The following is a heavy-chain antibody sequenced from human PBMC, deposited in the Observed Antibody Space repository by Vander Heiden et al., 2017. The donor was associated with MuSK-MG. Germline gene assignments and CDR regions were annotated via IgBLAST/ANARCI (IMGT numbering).Heavy chain of an antibody. J-gene: IGHJ4*02. CDR2: IYHSGST. Sequence: VQLQESGPGLVKPSETLSLTCTVSGYSISSGYYWGWIRQPPGKGLEWIGSIYHSGSTYYNPSLKSRVTISVDTSKNQFSLKLSSVTAADTAVYYCAREGPYDFWSGYFYYFDYWGQGTLVTASS. CDR3: AREGPYDFWSGYFYYFDY. V-gene: IGHV4-38-2*02. D-gene: IGHD3-3*01. CDR1: GYSISSGYY.